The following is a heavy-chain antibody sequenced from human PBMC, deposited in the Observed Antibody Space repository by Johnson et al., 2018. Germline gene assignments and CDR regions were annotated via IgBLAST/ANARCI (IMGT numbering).Heavy chain of an antibody. Sequence: PGRSLRLSCAASGFTFSSYGMHWVRQAPGKGLEWVAVIWYDGSNKYYADSVKGRFTISRDNSKNTLYLQVNSLRAEDTAVYYCARLEYDATGYFQHWGQGTLVTVSS. CDR3: ARLEYDATGYFQH. D-gene: IGHD3-3*01. J-gene: IGHJ1*01. CDR2: IWYDGSNK. CDR1: GFTFSSYG. V-gene: IGHV3-33*01.